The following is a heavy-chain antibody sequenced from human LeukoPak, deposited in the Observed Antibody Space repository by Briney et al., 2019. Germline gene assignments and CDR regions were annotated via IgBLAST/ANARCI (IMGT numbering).Heavy chain of an antibody. Sequence: GASVKVSCKASGYTFTSYGISWVRQAPGQGLEWMGWISAYNGNTNYAQKFQGRVTMTRDTSISTAYMELSRLRSDDTAVYYCARGPSFDYYDSSAYYYYYYMDVWGKGTTVTVSS. D-gene: IGHD3-22*01. CDR3: ARGPSFDYYDSSAYYYYYYMDV. J-gene: IGHJ6*03. CDR2: ISAYNGNT. CDR1: GYTFTSYG. V-gene: IGHV1-18*01.